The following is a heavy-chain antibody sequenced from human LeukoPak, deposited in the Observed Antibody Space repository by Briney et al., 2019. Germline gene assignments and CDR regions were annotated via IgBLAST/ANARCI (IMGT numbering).Heavy chain of an antibody. D-gene: IGHD2-15*01. Sequence: VASVKVSCRASGYTFTDYYISWVRQAPGQGLEWMGWINPNGGGTDYAQKFQGRVTMTRDTSITTAYMELSRLTSDGTAVYYCARSLGYCRGGSCYWGQGTLVTVSS. CDR1: GYTFTDYY. J-gene: IGHJ4*02. CDR3: ARSLGYCRGGSCY. V-gene: IGHV1-2*02. CDR2: INPNGGGT.